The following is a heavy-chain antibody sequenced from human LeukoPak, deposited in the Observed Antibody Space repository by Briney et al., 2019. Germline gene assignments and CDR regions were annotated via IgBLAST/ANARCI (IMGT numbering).Heavy chain of an antibody. CDR2: ISSSSSTI. V-gene: IGHV3-48*01. CDR1: GFTFSSYS. D-gene: IGHD6-13*01. CDR3: ASMTAAGTSWFDP. Sequence: PGGSLRLSCAASGFTFSSYSMNWVRQAPGKGLEWVSSISSSSSTIYYADSVKGRFTISRDNAKNSLYLQMNSLRAEDTAVYYCASMTAAGTSWFDPWGQGTLVTVSS. J-gene: IGHJ5*02.